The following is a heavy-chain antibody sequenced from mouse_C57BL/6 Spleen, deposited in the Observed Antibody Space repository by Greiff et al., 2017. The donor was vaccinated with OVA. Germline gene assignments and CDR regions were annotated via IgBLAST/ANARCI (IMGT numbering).Heavy chain of an antibody. J-gene: IGHJ4*01. CDR3: AKKGDSNDAMDY. Sequence: VKLVESGPGLVQPSQSLSITCTVSGFSLTSYGVHWVRQSPGKGLEWLGVIWRGGSTDYNAAFMSRLSITKDNSKSQVFFKMNSLQADDTAIYYCAKKGDSNDAMDYWGQGTSVTVSS. D-gene: IGHD2-5*01. V-gene: IGHV2-5*01. CDR2: IWRGGST. CDR1: GFSLTSYG.